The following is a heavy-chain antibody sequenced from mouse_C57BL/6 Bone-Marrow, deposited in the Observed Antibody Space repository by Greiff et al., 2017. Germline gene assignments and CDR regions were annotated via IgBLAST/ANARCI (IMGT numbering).Heavy chain of an antibody. V-gene: IGHV1-69*01. Sequence: QVQLQQPGAELVMPGASVKLSCKASGYTFTSYWMHWVKQRPGQGLEWIGEIYPSDSYTNYNQKFKGKSTLTVDKSSSTAYMQLSSLTSEDSAVYYCARYGNSLDYWGQGTTLTVSS. CDR1: GYTFTSYW. J-gene: IGHJ2*01. D-gene: IGHD2-1*01. CDR3: ARYGNSLDY. CDR2: IYPSDSYT.